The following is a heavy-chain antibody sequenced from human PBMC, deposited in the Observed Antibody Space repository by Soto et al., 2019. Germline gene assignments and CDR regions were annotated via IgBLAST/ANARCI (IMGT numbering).Heavy chain of an antibody. Sequence: SETLSLTCSVSGGSISSYYWTWIRQPPGKGLEWIGYIYYTGRTNYNPSLKSRVTISVDTSKNQFSLKLSSVTAADTAVYYCARRYGSFLDFWGQGTLVTVSS. V-gene: IGHV4-59*08. J-gene: IGHJ4*02. CDR2: IYYTGRT. CDR1: GGSISSYY. CDR3: ARRYGSFLDF. D-gene: IGHD5-18*01.